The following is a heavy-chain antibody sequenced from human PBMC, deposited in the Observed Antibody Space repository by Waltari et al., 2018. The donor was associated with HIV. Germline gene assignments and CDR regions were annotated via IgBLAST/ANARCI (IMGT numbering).Heavy chain of an antibody. CDR1: GFTFTNAW. J-gene: IGHJ6*02. CDR2: IKSKTEPGTST. CDR3: TTRSRPSYYFGLDV. V-gene: IGHV3-15*01. D-gene: IGHD2-15*01. Sequence: EVQLVESGGGLVKPGESLRLSCAASGFTFTNAWMTWVRQAPGKRPEWVGRIKSKTEPGTSTDDAAPVKDRFIISRDDSKNTLYLQMNSLKIEDTAVYYCTTRSRPSYYFGLDVWGQGTTVTVSS.